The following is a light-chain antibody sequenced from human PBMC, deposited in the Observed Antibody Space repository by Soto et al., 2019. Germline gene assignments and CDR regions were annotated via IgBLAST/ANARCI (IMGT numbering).Light chain of an antibody. V-gene: IGKV1-9*01. J-gene: IGKJ2*01. CDR1: QGISSH. CDR3: QQFHSYPYT. CDR2: AAS. Sequence: DIQLTHSPSFLSASVGDRVTITCRASQGISSHLAWYQQKPGKAPKLLIYAASTLQSGVPSRFSGSRSGTEFTLTVSSPQPEDFATYYCQQFHSYPYTFGQGTKLEIK.